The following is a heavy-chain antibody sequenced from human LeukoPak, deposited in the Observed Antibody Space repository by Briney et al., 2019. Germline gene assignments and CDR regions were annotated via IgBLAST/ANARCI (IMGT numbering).Heavy chain of an antibody. CDR2: ICHSGST. V-gene: IGHV4-30-2*01. CDR3: ARVGTDYYGSGSYYLDY. J-gene: IGHJ4*02. CDR1: GGSISCGGYS. D-gene: IGHD3-10*01. Sequence: SETPSIIFGVSGGSISCGGYSLSSIRPPPGEGLGWIEYICHSGSTYYNPSLKSRVTISVDRSKNQFSLKLSSVTAADTAVYYCARVGTDYYGSGSYYLDYWGQGTLVTVSS.